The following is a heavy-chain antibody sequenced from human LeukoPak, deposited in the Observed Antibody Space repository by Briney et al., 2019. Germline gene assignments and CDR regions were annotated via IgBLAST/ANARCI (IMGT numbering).Heavy chain of an antibody. D-gene: IGHD3-22*01. J-gene: IGHJ4*02. CDR2: ISGSGGST. Sequence: GGSLRLSCAASGFTFSSYAMGWVRQAPGKGLEWVSAISGSGGSTYYADSVKGRFTISRDNSKNTLYLRMNSLRAEDTAVYYCAKGGGSFDSSGYYFDYWGQGTLVTVSS. V-gene: IGHV3-23*01. CDR1: GFTFSSYA. CDR3: AKGGGSFDSSGYYFDY.